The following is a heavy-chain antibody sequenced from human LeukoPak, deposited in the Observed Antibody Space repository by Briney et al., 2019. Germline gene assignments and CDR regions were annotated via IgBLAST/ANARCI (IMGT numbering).Heavy chain of an antibody. CDR2: INAGNGNT. D-gene: IGHD2-2*01. J-gene: IGHJ5*02. Sequence: ASVKVSCKASGYTFTSYAMHWVRQAPGQRLEWMGWINAGNGNTKYSQKLQGRVTITRDTSASTAYMELSSLRSEDTAVYYCARVVRYCSSTSSCWFDPWGQGTLVTVSS. CDR1: GYTFTSYA. CDR3: ARVVRYCSSTSSCWFDP. V-gene: IGHV1-3*01.